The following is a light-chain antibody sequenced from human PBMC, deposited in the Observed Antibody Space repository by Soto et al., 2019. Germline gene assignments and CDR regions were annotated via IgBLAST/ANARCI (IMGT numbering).Light chain of an antibody. J-gene: IGKJ4*01. Sequence: EIVMTQSPVTLSVSPGEVATLSCRASQTVDNNLAWYQKKPGQPPRLLIFGASTRATGIPARFSGVGSGTEFTLTISSLQSEDFAVYYCQQYNNWPLTFGGGTKVEIK. V-gene: IGKV3-15*01. CDR1: QTVDNN. CDR3: QQYNNWPLT. CDR2: GAS.